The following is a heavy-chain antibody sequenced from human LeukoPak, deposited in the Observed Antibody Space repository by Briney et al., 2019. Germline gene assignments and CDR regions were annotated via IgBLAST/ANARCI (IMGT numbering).Heavy chain of an antibody. CDR1: GFTFSDYY. J-gene: IGHJ1*01. V-gene: IGHV3-11*04. Sequence: GGPLRLSCAASGFTFSDYYMSWIRQAPGKGLEWVSYISSSSRTIYYADSVKGRFTISRDNAKNSLYLQMNSLRAEDTAVYYCAKDPRVVVSGASPAEYFQHGGQGTLVTVSS. CDR2: ISSSSRTI. D-gene: IGHD2-2*01. CDR3: AKDPRVVVSGASPAEYFQH.